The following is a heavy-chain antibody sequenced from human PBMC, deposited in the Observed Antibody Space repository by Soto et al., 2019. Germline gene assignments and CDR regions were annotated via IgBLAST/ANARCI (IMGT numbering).Heavy chain of an antibody. CDR2: ISSSSSTI. V-gene: IGHV3-48*04. Sequence: GGSLRLSCAASGFTFSSYSMNWVRQAPGKGLEWVSYISSSSSTIYYADSVKGRFTISRDNAKNSLYLQMNSLRAEDTAVYYCARSTLLLSLPIDYWGQGTLVTVSS. CDR1: GFTFSSYS. D-gene: IGHD2-2*01. J-gene: IGHJ4*02. CDR3: ARSTLLLSLPIDY.